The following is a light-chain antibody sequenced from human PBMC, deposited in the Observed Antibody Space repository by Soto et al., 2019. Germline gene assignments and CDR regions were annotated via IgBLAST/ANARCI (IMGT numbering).Light chain of an antibody. J-gene: IGKJ4*01. V-gene: IGKV3-15*01. CDR3: QQYYNWPVN. CDR2: GAS. CDR1: RSVSNR. Sequence: EILMTQSPATLSVSPGETVTFSCRASRSVSNRLAWYQHKPGQAPRLLISGASNGATGIPPKFSGSGSGTEFTLTVDSLQSDDIAVYCCQQYYNWPVNFGGGTKVDIK.